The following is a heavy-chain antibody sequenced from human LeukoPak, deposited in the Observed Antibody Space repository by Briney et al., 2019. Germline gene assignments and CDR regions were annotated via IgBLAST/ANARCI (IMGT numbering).Heavy chain of an antibody. Sequence: ASVKVSCKASGYTFTGYYMHWVRQAPGQGLEWMGWINPNSGGTNYAQKFQGRVTMTRDTSISTAYMELSRLRSDDTAVYYCAREDIGSSGYSLDYWGQGTLVTVSS. CDR1: GYTFTGYY. V-gene: IGHV1-2*02. D-gene: IGHD3-22*01. CDR2: INPNSGGT. J-gene: IGHJ4*02. CDR3: AREDIGSSGYSLDY.